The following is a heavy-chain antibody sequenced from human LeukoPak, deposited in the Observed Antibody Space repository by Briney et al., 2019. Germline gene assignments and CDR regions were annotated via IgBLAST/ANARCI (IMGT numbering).Heavy chain of an antibody. CDR1: GFTFSSYA. CDR3: ARDSGANWNFYMDV. CDR2: ISGSGGST. D-gene: IGHD1-7*01. J-gene: IGHJ6*03. Sequence: GGSLRLSCAASGFTFSSYAMSWVRQAPGKGLEWVSAISGSGGSTYYADSVKGRFTISRDNAKNSLYLQMNSLRAEDTAVYYCARDSGANWNFYMDVWGKGTTVTVSS. V-gene: IGHV3-23*01.